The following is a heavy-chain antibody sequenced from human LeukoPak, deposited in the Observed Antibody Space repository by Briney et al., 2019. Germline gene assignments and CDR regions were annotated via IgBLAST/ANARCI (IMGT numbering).Heavy chain of an antibody. Sequence: PGGSLRLSCAASGFTFSSYSMNWVRQAPGKGLEWVSSISSSSSYIYYADSVKGRLTISRDNAKNSLYLQMNSLRAEDTAVYYCAREFGGWDDYWGQGTLVTVSS. CDR2: ISSSSSYI. CDR3: AREFGGWDDY. V-gene: IGHV3-21*01. J-gene: IGHJ4*02. CDR1: GFTFSSYS. D-gene: IGHD6-19*01.